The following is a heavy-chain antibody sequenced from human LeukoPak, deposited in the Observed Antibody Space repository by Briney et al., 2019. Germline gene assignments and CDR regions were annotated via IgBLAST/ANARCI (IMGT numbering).Heavy chain of an antibody. V-gene: IGHV3-33*01. Sequence: PGRSLRLSCAASGFTFSSYGMHWVRQAPGKGLEWVAVIWYDGSNKYYADSVKGRFTISRDNSKNTLYLQMNSLRAEDTAVYYCARIQSGYYSGVDYWGQGTLVTVSS. D-gene: IGHD3-22*01. CDR2: IWYDGSNK. CDR3: ARIQSGYYSGVDY. J-gene: IGHJ4*02. CDR1: GFTFSSYG.